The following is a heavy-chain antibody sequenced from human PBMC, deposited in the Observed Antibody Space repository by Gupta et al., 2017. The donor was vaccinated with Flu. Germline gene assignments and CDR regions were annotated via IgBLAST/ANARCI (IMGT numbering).Heavy chain of an antibody. Sequence: QVQLQQWGAGLLKPSETLSLSCAVYGGSFSGYYWSWIRQPPGKGLEWIGEINHSGSTNYNPSLKSRVTISVDTSKNQFSLKLSSVTAADTAVYYCARAGSGGYDCVDAFDIWGKGTMVTVSS. D-gene: IGHD5-12*01. CDR3: ARAGSGGYDCVDAFDI. J-gene: IGHJ3*02. CDR2: INHSGST. V-gene: IGHV4-34*01. CDR1: GGSFSGYY.